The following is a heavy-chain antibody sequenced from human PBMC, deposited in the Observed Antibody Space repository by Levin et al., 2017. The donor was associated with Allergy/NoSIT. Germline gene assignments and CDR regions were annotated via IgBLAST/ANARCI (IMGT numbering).Heavy chain of an antibody. CDR1: GFTFSSDW. CDR3: ARDSSPYCNGTTCYDAFDI. D-gene: IGHD2-2*01. Sequence: AASVKVSCAASGFTFSSDWMTWVRQAPGKGLEWVANIKEDGSVNHYVDSVKGRFTISRDNAKSSLYLQMNSLRAEDTAVYYCARDSSPYCNGTTCYDAFDIWGQGTMVTVSS. J-gene: IGHJ3*02. V-gene: IGHV3-7*01. CDR2: IKEDGSVN.